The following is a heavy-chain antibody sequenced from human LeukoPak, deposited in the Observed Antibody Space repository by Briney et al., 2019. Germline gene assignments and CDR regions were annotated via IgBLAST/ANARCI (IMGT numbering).Heavy chain of an antibody. V-gene: IGHV3-23*01. J-gene: IGHJ4*02. CDR2: ISGSGGST. CDR3: AKDYVGYCGGDCYPHFDY. CDR1: GFTFSSYA. D-gene: IGHD2-21*01. Sequence: PGGSLRLSCAASGFTFSSYAMSWVRQAPGKGLEWVSAISGSGGSTYYADSEKGRFTISRDNSKNTLYLQMNSLRAEDTAVYYCAKDYVGYCGGDCYPHFDYWGQGTLVTVSS.